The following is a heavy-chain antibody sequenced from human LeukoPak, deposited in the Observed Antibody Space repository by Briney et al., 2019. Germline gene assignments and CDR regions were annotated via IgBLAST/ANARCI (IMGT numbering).Heavy chain of an antibody. J-gene: IGHJ6*02. CDR3: ARDRAPTTLFDYGMDV. D-gene: IGHD1-14*01. Sequence: KASETLSLTCTVSGGSISSYYWSWIRQPPGKGLEWIGYIYYSGSTNYNPSLKSRVTISVDTSKNQFSLKLSSVTAADTAVYYCARDRAPTTLFDYGMDVWGQATTVTVSS. V-gene: IGHV4-59*01. CDR2: IYYSGST. CDR1: GGSISSYY.